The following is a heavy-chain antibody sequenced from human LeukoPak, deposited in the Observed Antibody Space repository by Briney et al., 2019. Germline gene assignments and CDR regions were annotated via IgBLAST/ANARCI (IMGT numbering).Heavy chain of an antibody. CDR1: GFTVSSNY. V-gene: IGHV3-23*01. D-gene: IGHD5-24*01. Sequence: GGSLRLSCAVSGFTVSSNYMTWVRQAPGKGLEWVSAISGSGGSTYYADSVKGRFTISRDNSKNTLYLQMNSLRAEDTAVYYCAKTDLGTISGFYYGMDVWGQGTTVTVSS. CDR2: ISGSGGST. J-gene: IGHJ6*02. CDR3: AKTDLGTISGFYYGMDV.